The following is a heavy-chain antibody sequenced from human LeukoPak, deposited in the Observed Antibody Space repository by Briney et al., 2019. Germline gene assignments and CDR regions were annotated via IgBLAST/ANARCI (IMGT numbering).Heavy chain of an antibody. V-gene: IGHV4-39*01. CDR1: GGSLYSNTYR. J-gene: IGHJ4*02. Sequence: SETLSLTCTVSGGSLYSNTYRWGWLRQPPGKGLEWIGQIYSGRNTDYNPSLRSRVTISVDTSKSQFSLKLNSVTAPDTAIYYCARLHPGGGDDYWGQGILVTVSS. D-gene: IGHD2-8*02. CDR3: ARLHPGGGDDY. CDR2: IYSGRNT.